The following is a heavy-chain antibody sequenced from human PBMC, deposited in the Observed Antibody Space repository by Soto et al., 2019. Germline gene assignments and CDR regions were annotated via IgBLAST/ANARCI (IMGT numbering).Heavy chain of an antibody. Sequence: QVQLQESGPGLVKPSQTLSLTCTVSGGSISSGGYYWSWIRQHPGKGLERIGYIYYSGSTYYNPSLKSRVTISVDTSKNQFSLKLSSVTAADTAVYYCARENSSSWYYFDYWGQGTLVTVSS. V-gene: IGHV4-31*03. D-gene: IGHD6-13*01. CDR2: IYYSGST. CDR3: ARENSSSWYYFDY. J-gene: IGHJ4*02. CDR1: GGSISSGGYY.